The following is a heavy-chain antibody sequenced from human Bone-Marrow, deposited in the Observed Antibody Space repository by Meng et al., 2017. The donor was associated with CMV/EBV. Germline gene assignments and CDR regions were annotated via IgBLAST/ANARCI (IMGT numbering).Heavy chain of an antibody. J-gene: IGHJ4*02. CDR1: GGTFSSYA. V-gene: IGHV1-18*01. Sequence: ASVKVSCKASGGTFSSYAISWVRQAPGQRLEWMGWISAYNGNTNYAQKLQGRVTMTTDTSTSTAYMELRSLRSDDTAVYYCARGGYSSSWSSFGYWGQGTLVTVSS. D-gene: IGHD6-13*01. CDR3: ARGGYSSSWSSFGY. CDR2: ISAYNGNT.